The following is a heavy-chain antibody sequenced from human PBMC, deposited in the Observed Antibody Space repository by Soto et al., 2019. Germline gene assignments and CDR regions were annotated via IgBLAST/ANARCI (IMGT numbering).Heavy chain of an antibody. Sequence: QVQLVESGGEVKKPGASLMVSCKASGYTFTNYGISWVRQAPGQGLQWMGWINTYNGDTYYAHNFQGRVIMTTDTSTTTAYMELRSLRSDDTAMYFCARGSYGDYDYWGQGTLVTVSS. D-gene: IGHD4-17*01. CDR2: INTYNGDT. CDR1: GYTFTNYG. J-gene: IGHJ4*02. CDR3: ARGSYGDYDY. V-gene: IGHV1-18*01.